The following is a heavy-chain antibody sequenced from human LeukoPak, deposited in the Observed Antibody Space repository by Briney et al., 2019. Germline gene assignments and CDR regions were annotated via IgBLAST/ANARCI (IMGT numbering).Heavy chain of an antibody. J-gene: IGHJ4*02. D-gene: IGHD3-22*01. CDR2: IYYSGSS. V-gene: IGHV4-59*01. CDR1: GGSISTYY. Sequence: PSETLSLTCAVSGGSISTYYWSWIRQPPGKGLEWIGYIYYSGSSNYNPSLKSRVTISGDTSKNQFSLKLSSVTAADTAVYYCARKSSGWFDYWGQGTLVTVSS. CDR3: ARKSSGWFDY.